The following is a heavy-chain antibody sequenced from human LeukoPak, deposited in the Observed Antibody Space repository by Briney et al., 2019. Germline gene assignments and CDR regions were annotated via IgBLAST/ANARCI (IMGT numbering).Heavy chain of an antibody. J-gene: IGHJ4*02. CDR3: ARAPNYDILTGYEFDY. CDR2: IYYSGST. CDR1: GGSISSYY. D-gene: IGHD3-9*01. V-gene: IGHV4-59*06. Sequence: SETLSLTCTVSGGSISSYYWSWIRQPPGKGLEWIGYIYYSGSTYYNPSLKSRVTISVDTSKNQFSLKLSSVTAADTAVYYCARAPNYDILTGYEFDYWGQGTLVTVSS.